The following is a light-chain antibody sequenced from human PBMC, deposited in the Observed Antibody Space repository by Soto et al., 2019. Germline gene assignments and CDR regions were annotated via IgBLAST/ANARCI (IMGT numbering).Light chain of an antibody. J-gene: IGKJ2*01. CDR2: GAS. Sequence: EIVLTQSPGTLSLSPGERATLSCRASQSVTNNYLAWYQQKPGQAPRLLIYGASSRATGIPDRFSGSGSGTDFTLTISRLEPEDFAVYDCQQYGSSPLYTFGQGTKLEIK. CDR3: QQYGSSPLYT. V-gene: IGKV3-20*01. CDR1: QSVTNNY.